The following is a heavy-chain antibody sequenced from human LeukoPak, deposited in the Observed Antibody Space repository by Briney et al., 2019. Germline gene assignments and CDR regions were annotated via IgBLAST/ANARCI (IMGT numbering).Heavy chain of an antibody. CDR1: GFTFSSYA. CDR3: AKGGPTYYDFWSGYNYYYYGMDV. V-gene: IGHV3-23*01. J-gene: IGHJ6*02. Sequence: AGGSLRLSCAASGFTFSSYAMSWVRQAPGKGLEWVSAISGSGGSTYYADSVKGRFTISSDNSKNTLYLQMNSLRAEDTAVYYCAKGGPTYYDFWSGYNYYYYGMDVWGQGTTVTVSS. D-gene: IGHD3-3*01. CDR2: ISGSGGST.